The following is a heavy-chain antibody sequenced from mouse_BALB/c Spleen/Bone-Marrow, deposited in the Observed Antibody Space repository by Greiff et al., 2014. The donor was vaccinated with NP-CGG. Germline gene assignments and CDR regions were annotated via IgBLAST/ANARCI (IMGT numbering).Heavy chain of an antibody. V-gene: IGHV1-54*01. CDR3: ARGGDYGFMDY. CDR1: GDAFTNYL. CDR2: INPGSGGT. J-gene: IGHJ4*01. D-gene: IGHD1-2*01. Sequence: QVQLQQSGAELVRPGTSVKVSCKASGDAFTNYLIEWVKQRPGQGLEWIGVINPGSGGTNYNEKFKGKATLTADKSSSTAHMQLSSLTSDDSAVYFCARGGDYGFMDYWGQGTSVTVSS.